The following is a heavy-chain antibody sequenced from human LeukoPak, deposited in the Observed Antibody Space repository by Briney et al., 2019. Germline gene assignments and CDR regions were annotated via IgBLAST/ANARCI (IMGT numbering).Heavy chain of an antibody. CDR1: GYSISSGYY. CDR3: ARVVFGGVIVNYFDY. V-gene: IGHV4-38-2*01. D-gene: IGHD3-16*02. Sequence: SETLSLTCAVSGYSISSGYYWGWIRQPPGKGLEWIGSTYHSGSTYYNPSLKSRVTISVDTSKNQFSLKLSSVTAADTAVYYCARVVFGGVIVNYFDYWGQGTLVTVSS. CDR2: TYHSGST. J-gene: IGHJ4*02.